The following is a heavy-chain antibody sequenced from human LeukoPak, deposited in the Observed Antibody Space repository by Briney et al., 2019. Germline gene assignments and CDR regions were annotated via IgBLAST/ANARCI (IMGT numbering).Heavy chain of an antibody. J-gene: IGHJ4*02. CDR3: ANGKPEYSSGWPRGTV. D-gene: IGHD6-19*01. Sequence: GGSLRLSCAASGFTFYDYAMHWVRQAPGKGLEWVSGISWNSGSIGYADSVKGRFTISRDNSKNTLFLQMTSLRVEDTAVYYCANGKPEYSSGWPRGTVWGQGTLVTVSS. CDR2: ISWNSGSI. CDR1: GFTFYDYA. V-gene: IGHV3-9*01.